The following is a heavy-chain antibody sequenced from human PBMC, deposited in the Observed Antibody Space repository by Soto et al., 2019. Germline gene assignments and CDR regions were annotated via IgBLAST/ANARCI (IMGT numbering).Heavy chain of an antibody. J-gene: IGHJ6*02. CDR1: GGSFSGYY. CDR2: INHSGIT. CDR3: ARVRSNVPGRRGLGYSGLDI. V-gene: IGHV4-34*01. Sequence: SETLSLTCVVNGGSFSGYYWTWIRQAPGKGLEWIGEINHSGITDYNPSLKSRLNISVDMSQNQFSLRLSSVTAADAAVYYCARVRSNVPGRRGLGYSGLDIWAQGTTVTVSS. D-gene: IGHD2-2*01.